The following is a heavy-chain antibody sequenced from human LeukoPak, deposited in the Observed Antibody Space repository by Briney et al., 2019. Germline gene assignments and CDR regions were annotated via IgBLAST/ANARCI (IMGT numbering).Heavy chain of an antibody. D-gene: IGHD3-10*02. Sequence: GGSLRLSCAVSEISITTTYMSWVRQAPGKGLEWVALIYSGGGTSYGDSVKGRFTIPKDNSQNSLYLQMDGLTAEDTAMYYCATVGVSVPGRRAAFEFWGQGTLAIVSS. CDR3: ATVGVSVPGRRAAFEF. V-gene: IGHV3-53*01. CDR2: IYSGGGT. CDR1: EISITTTY. J-gene: IGHJ4*02.